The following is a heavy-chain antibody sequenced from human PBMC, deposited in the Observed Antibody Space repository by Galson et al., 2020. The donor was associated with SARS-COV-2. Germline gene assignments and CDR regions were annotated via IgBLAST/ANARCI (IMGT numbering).Heavy chain of an antibody. Sequence: SGPTLVKPTQTLTLTCTFSGFSLSSSGEGVGWIRQPPGKALEWLALIYWDDDRRYSPSLKNRLTITKDTSKNQVVLTMTNMDPADTATYFCANRRGTSVVGNLAFDYWGQGTLVTVSS. CDR2: IYWDDDR. CDR1: GFSLSSSGEG. CDR3: ANRRGTSVVGNLAFDY. V-gene: IGHV2-5*02. D-gene: IGHD1-26*01. J-gene: IGHJ4*02.